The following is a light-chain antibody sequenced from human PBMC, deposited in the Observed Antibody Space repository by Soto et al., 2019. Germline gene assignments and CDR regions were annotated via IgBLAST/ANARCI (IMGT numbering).Light chain of an antibody. V-gene: IGKV1-5*03. Sequence: TXSASVGDRVTITCRASQSISSWLAWYQQKPGKAPNLLIYKASSLESGVPSRFSGNESATEFNLTISSLQPDDVASYYCQQYISYPWTFGQGTKVEIK. CDR2: KAS. J-gene: IGKJ1*01. CDR3: QQYISYPWT. CDR1: QSISSW.